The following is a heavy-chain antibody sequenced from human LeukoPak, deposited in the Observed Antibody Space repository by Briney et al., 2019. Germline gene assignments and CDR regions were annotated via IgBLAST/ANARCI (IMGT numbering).Heavy chain of an antibody. Sequence: SETLSLTCAVYGGSFSGYYWSWIRQPPGKGLEWIGEINHSGSTNYNPSLKRRVTISVDTSKNQFSLKLSPVTAADTAVYYCARGRAVVPAASRGYFDYWGQGTLVTVSS. CDR3: ARGRAVVPAASRGYFDY. CDR2: INHSGST. V-gene: IGHV4-34*01. CDR1: GGSFSGYY. J-gene: IGHJ4*02. D-gene: IGHD2-2*01.